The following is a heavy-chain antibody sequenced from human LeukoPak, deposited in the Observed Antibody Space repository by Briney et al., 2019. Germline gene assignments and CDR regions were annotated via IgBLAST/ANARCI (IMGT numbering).Heavy chain of an antibody. CDR1: GGSISSGSYY. V-gene: IGHV4-61*02. CDR2: IYTSGST. D-gene: IGHD3-3*01. CDR3: ARDRYDFWSGYYTPAAFDI. Sequence: KPSETLSLTCTVSGGSISSGSYYWSWIRQPAGKGLEWIGRIYTSGSTNYNPSLKSRVTISVDTPKNQFSLKLTPVTAADTAVYYCARDRYDFWSGYYTPAAFDIWGQGTMVTVSS. J-gene: IGHJ3*02.